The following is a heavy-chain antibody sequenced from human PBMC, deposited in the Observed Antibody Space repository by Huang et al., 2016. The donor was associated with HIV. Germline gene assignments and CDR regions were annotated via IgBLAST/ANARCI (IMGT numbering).Heavy chain of an antibody. Sequence: HVQLQQWGAGVLKPSETLSLTCAVYGTSFNDTYWSWVRQLSGRLLEWIGEVKTHGDFNHNPPHSTRVTPATDPAKQQFSLRRSSVTAADAAVYYCARIPTPSYYDFWSVSMSHEDVYFYNKDVWSQGTTV. D-gene: IGHD3-3*01. V-gene: IGHV4-34*02. CDR1: GTSFNDTY. CDR2: VKTHGDF. J-gene: IGHJ6*02. CDR3: ARIPTPSYYDFWSVSMSHEDVYFYNKDV.